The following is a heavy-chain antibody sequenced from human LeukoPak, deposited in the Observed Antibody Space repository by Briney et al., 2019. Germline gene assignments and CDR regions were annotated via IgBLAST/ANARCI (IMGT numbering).Heavy chain of an antibody. J-gene: IGHJ4*02. V-gene: IGHV3-30*02. CDR3: AKGWLQSSPPANY. Sequence: GGSLRLSCAASGFTFSSYGMHWVRQAPGKGLEWVAFIRYDGSNKYYADSVKGRFTISRDNSKNTLYLQMNSLRAEDTAVYYCAKGWLQSSPPANYWGQGTLVTVSS. CDR2: IRYDGSNK. CDR1: GFTFSSYG. D-gene: IGHD5-24*01.